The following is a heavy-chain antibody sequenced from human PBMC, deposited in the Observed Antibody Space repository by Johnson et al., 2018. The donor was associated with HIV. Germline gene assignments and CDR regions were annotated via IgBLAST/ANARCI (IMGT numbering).Heavy chain of an antibody. V-gene: IGHV3-9*01. CDR2: LDWNSGNI. CDR1: GFTFDDYA. J-gene: IGHJ3*02. CDR3: AVMTEIVVVPAATSDDAFDI. Sequence: VQLVESGVNLVQPGRSLRLSCSASGFTFDDYAIQWVRQAPGKGLAWVSGLDWNSGNIGNTDSVKGRFTISRDNAKNSLYLQMNSLRPEDTAVYYCAVMTEIVVVPAATSDDAFDIWGQGTMVTVSS. D-gene: IGHD2-2*01.